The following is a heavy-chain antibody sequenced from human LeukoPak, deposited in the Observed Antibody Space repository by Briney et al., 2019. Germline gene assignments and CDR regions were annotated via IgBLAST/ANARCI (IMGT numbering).Heavy chain of an antibody. CDR3: ARDQQWLAGGFDY. Sequence: GGSLGLSCAASGFTFSSYWMHWVRQAPGKGLVWVSRINSDGSSTSYADSVKGRFTISRDNAKNTLYLQMNSLRAEDTAVYYCARDQQWLAGGFDYWGQGTLVTVSS. V-gene: IGHV3-74*01. D-gene: IGHD6-19*01. CDR2: INSDGSST. J-gene: IGHJ4*02. CDR1: GFTFSSYW.